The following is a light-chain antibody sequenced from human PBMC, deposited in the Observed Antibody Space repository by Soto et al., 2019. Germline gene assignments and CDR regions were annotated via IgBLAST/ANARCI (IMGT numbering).Light chain of an antibody. J-gene: IGKJ2*01. CDR2: GTS. Sequence: EIVLTQSPGTLSLSPGERATLSCRASQSVSSSYLAWYQQKPGQAPRLLIYGTSSRATGIPDRFSGSGSGTDFTLTISRLEPEDFAVYYCQQYSGSRTFGQGTKLEIK. V-gene: IGKV3-20*01. CDR1: QSVSSSY. CDR3: QQYSGSRT.